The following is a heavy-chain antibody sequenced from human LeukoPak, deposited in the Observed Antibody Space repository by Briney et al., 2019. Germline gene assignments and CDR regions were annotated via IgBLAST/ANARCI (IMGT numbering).Heavy chain of an antibody. J-gene: IGHJ4*02. V-gene: IGHV3-9*01. CDR3: AKGQYGGYDSQPDY. D-gene: IGHD5-12*01. Sequence: GESLRLSCAASGFKFEDYAMHWVRQTPGKGLQWVSGISWSGGGKGYEDSVKGRFTISRDNPKNSLYLQMNTMRSEDTAIYYCAKGQYGGYDSQPDYWGQGTLVTVSS. CDR2: ISWSGGGK. CDR1: GFKFEDYA.